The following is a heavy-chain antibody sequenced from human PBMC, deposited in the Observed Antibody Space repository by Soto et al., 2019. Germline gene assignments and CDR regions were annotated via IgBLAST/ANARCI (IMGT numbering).Heavy chain of an antibody. J-gene: IGHJ5*02. Sequence: RASVEVSCKASGYIFTDYYINWVRQAPGQGLEWMGGINPNSGGTNYAQKFQGRVTMTTDTSINTGYMELSRLRSDDTAVYYCARTHCGSHSCHNWFDLWG. CDR2: INPNSGGT. D-gene: IGHD2-2*01. V-gene: IGHV1-2*02. CDR3: ARTHCGSHSCHNWFDL. CDR1: GYIFTDYY.